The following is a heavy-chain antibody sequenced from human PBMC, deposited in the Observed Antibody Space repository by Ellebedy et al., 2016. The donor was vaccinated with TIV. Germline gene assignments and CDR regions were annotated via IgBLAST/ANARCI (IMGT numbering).Heavy chain of an antibody. J-gene: IGHJ4*02. CDR2: ITTTSAII. CDR1: GFSLSSYG. CDR3: ARDFGYYLDH. D-gene: IGHD3-10*01. Sequence: GESLKISCEASGFSLSSYGMHWVRQAPGKGLEWLSYITTTSAIIYQADSVKGRFSVSRDNAKNSLFLQMDSLSDDDTAVYYCARDFGYYLDHWGQGTLVTVAS. V-gene: IGHV3-48*02.